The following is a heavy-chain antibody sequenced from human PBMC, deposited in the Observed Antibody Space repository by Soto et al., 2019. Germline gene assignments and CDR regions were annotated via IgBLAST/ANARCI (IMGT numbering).Heavy chain of an antibody. CDR3: AASIFYYGMDV. J-gene: IGHJ6*02. CDR2: IYPGDSDT. Sequence: GESLKISCKGFGYTFTNYWIGWVRQMPGKGPEWMGIIYPGDSDTKYNPSFQGQVTISADKPITTTYLQWSSLKASDTAIYYCAASIFYYGMDVWGQGTTVTVSS. V-gene: IGHV5-51*04. CDR1: GYTFTNYW.